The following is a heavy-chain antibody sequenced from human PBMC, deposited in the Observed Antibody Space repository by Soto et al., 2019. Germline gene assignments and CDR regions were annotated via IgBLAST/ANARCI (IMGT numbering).Heavy chain of an antibody. D-gene: IGHD3-10*01. Sequence: PSETLSLTCTVSGGSISSYYWSWIRQPPGKGLEWIGYIYYSGSTNYNPSLKSRVTISVDTSKNQFSLKPSSVTAADTAVYYCARSLLNNWFDPWGQGTLVTVSS. CDR2: IYYSGST. CDR1: GGSISSYY. CDR3: ARSLLNNWFDP. V-gene: IGHV4-59*01. J-gene: IGHJ5*02.